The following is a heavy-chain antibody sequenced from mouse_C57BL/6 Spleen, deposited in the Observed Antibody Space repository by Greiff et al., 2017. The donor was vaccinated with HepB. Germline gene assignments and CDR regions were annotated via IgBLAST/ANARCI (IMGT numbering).Heavy chain of an antibody. CDR3: ARNYYYGSSQYFDV. CDR1: GFSLTSYA. Sequence: VQLQQSGPGLVAPSQSLSITCTVSGFSLTSYAISWVRQPPGKGLEWLGVIWTGGGTNYNSALKSRLSISKDNSKSQVFLKMNSLQTDDTARYYCARNYYYGSSQYFDVWGTGTTVTVSS. CDR2: IWTGGGT. D-gene: IGHD1-1*01. J-gene: IGHJ1*03. V-gene: IGHV2-9-1*01.